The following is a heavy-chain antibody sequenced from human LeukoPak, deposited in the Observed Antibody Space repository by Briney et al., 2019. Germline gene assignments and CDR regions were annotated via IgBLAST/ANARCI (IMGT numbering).Heavy chain of an antibody. CDR1: GFTFSSYA. J-gene: IGHJ4*02. CDR3: ASASVGAPSALDY. V-gene: IGHV3-23*01. D-gene: IGHD1-26*01. CDR2: ISGSGGST. Sequence: GGSLRLSCAASGFTFSSYAMSWVRQAPGKGLEWVSAISGSGGSTYYADSVKGRFTISRDNSKNTLYLQMNSLRAEDTAVYYCASASVGAPSALDYWGQGTLVTVSS.